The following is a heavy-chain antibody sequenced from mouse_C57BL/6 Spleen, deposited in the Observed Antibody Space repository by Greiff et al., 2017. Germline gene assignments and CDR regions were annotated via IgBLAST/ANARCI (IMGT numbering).Heavy chain of an antibody. CDR1: GFNIKDYY. Sequence: EVHLVESGAELVKPGASVKLSCTASGFNIKDYYMHWVKQRTEQGLEWIGRIDPEDGETKYAPKFQGKATITADTSSNTAYLQLSSLTSEDTAVYYCARGVITTVVATDYFDYWGQGTTLTVSS. V-gene: IGHV14-2*01. CDR3: ARGVITTVVATDYFDY. CDR2: IDPEDGET. J-gene: IGHJ2*01. D-gene: IGHD1-1*01.